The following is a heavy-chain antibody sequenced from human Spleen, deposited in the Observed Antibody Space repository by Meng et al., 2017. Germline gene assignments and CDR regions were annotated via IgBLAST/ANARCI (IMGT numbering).Heavy chain of an antibody. D-gene: IGHD2-15*01. CDR2: IYYSGST. J-gene: IGHJ3*02. V-gene: IGHV4-61*01. CDR1: GGAVSSGSYY. CDR3: GGILTDIDAFDI. Sequence: GSLRLSCAVSGGAVSSGSYYCSWIRQPPGKGLEWIGYIYYSGSTNYNPSLKSRVTISVDTSQNQFSLKLTSVTAADTAVYYCGGILTDIDAFDIWGQGTMVTVSS.